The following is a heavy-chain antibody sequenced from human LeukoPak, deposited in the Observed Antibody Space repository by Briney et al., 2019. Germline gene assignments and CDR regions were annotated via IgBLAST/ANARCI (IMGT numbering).Heavy chain of an antibody. CDR3: ARDYSGNPQLYYYGMDV. Sequence: PGGSLRLSCAASGFTFSSYWMSWVRQAPGKGLEWVANIKQDGSEKYYVDSVKGRFTISRDNAKNSLYLQMNSLRAEDTAVYYCARDYSGNPQLYYYGMDVWGQGTTVTVSS. V-gene: IGHV3-7*03. J-gene: IGHJ6*02. CDR2: IKQDGSEK. D-gene: IGHD4-23*01. CDR1: GFTFSSYW.